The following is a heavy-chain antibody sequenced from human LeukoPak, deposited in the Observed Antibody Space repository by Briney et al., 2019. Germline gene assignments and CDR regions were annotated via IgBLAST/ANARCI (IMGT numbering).Heavy chain of an antibody. CDR1: GYPFTSYG. Sequence: ASVEVSCKTSGYPFTSYGLSWIRQAPGQGLEWIGWISPADGKTRFSQKFVGRVTLTTDTPTTTVNKELRSPRSDDTAVYYCSRARTVGYYDSSGFWGQGTPVTVSS. CDR2: ISPADGKT. V-gene: IGHV1-18*01. D-gene: IGHD3-22*01. J-gene: IGHJ1*01. CDR3: SRARTVGYYDSSGF.